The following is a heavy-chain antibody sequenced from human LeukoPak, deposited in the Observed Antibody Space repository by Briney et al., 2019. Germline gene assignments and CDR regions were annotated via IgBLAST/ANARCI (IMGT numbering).Heavy chain of an antibody. CDR3: ARGCSGGSCYPRYYYYYGMDV. V-gene: IGHV1-3*01. D-gene: IGHD2-15*01. CDR1: GYTFTGYY. Sequence: GASVKVSCKASGYTFTGYYMHWVRQAPGQRLEWMGWINAGNGNTKYSQKFQGRVTITRDTSASTAYMELSSLRSEDTAVYYCARGCSGGSCYPRYYYYYGMDVWGKGTTVTVSS. CDR2: INAGNGNT. J-gene: IGHJ6*04.